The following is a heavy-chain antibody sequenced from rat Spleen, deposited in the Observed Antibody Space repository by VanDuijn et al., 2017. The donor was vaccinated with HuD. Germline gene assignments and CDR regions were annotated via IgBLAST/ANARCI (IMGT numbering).Heavy chain of an antibody. Sequence: EVQLVESGGGLVRPGRSMKLSCAALGFTFSNYYMAWVRQAPTKGLELVASISTGGDYTYYRDSVKGRFTISRDNAKSTLSLQMDSLRSEDTATYYCARRPQGGFFDYWGQGVMVTVSS. CDR3: ARRPQGGFFDY. J-gene: IGHJ2*01. D-gene: IGHD1-11*01. CDR2: ISTGGDYT. V-gene: IGHV5-25*01. CDR1: GFTFSNYY.